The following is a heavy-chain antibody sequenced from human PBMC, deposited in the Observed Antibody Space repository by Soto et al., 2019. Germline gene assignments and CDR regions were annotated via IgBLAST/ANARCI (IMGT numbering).Heavy chain of an antibody. V-gene: IGHV3-30-3*01. CDR3: ARPDYGSGSYPDY. CDR2: ISYDGSNK. J-gene: IGHJ4*02. Sequence: QVQLVESGGGVVQPGRSLRLSCAASGFTFSSYAMQWVRQAPGKGLEWVAVISYDGSNKYYADSVKGRFTISRDNSKNTLYLQMNSLRAEDTAVYYCARPDYGSGSYPDYWDQGTLVTVSS. D-gene: IGHD3-10*01. CDR1: GFTFSSYA.